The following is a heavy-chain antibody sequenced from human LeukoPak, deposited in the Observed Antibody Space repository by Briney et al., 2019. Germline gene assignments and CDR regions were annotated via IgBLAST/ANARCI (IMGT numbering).Heavy chain of an antibody. CDR1: GGSISSYY. CDR2: IYYSGGT. D-gene: IGHD4-17*01. V-gene: IGHV4-59*01. J-gene: IGHJ4*02. CDR3: AGDRGSYYGDYALDY. Sequence: SETLSLTCTVSGGSISSYYWSWIRQPPGKGLEWIGYIYYSGGTNYNPSLKSRVTISVDTSKNQFSLKLSSVTAADTAVYYCAGDRGSYYGDYALDYWGQGTLVTVSS.